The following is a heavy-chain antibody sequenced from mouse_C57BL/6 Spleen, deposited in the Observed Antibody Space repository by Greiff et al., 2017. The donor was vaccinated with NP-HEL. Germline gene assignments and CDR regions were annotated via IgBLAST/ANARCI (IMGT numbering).Heavy chain of an antibody. D-gene: IGHD1-1*02. CDR3: AREGGGPWFAY. Sequence: QVQLQQPGAELVRPGSSVKLSCKASGYTFTSYWMRWVKQRPIQGLEWIGNIDPSDSETHYNQKFKDKATLTVDKSSSTAYMQLSSLTSEDSAVYYCAREGGGPWFAYWGQGTLVTVSA. CDR2: IDPSDSET. CDR1: GYTFTSYW. V-gene: IGHV1-52*01. J-gene: IGHJ3*01.